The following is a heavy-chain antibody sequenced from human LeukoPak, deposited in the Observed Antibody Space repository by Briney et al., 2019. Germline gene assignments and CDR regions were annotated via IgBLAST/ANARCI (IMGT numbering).Heavy chain of an antibody. Sequence: PGGSLRLSCAASGFTFSSYWMSWVRQAPGKGLEWVANIKQDGSEKYYVDSVKGRFTIPRDNAKNSLSLQMNSLRAEDTAVYYCARGKGSYSSSWYPFYYYYYGMDVWGQGTTVTVSS. CDR2: IKQDGSEK. D-gene: IGHD6-13*01. CDR3: ARGKGSYSSSWYPFYYYYYGMDV. CDR1: GFTFSSYW. V-gene: IGHV3-7*01. J-gene: IGHJ6*02.